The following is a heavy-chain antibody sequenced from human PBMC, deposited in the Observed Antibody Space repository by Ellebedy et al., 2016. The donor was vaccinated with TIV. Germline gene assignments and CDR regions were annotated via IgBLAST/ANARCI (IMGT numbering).Heavy chain of an antibody. CDR3: ARVTGGLGGAFDI. D-gene: IGHD2-8*02. Sequence: GGSLRLSCAASGFTFSSYSLNWVRQAPGKGLEWVSSISSSSYIYYADSVRGRFTVSRDNAKNSLYLQMNSLRAEDTAVYYCARVTGGLGGAFDIWGQGTMVTVSS. CDR1: GFTFSSYS. V-gene: IGHV3-21*01. J-gene: IGHJ3*02. CDR2: ISSSSYI.